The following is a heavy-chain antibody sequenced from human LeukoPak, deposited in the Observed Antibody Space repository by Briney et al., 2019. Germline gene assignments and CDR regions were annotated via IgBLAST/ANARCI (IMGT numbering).Heavy chain of an antibody. J-gene: IGHJ4*02. D-gene: IGHD3-10*01. V-gene: IGHV3-21*04. CDR3: ARGRSMVRGVIEYFDY. CDR2: ISSSSSYI. Sequence: PGGSLRLSCAASGFTFSSYSMNWVRQAPGKGLEWVSSISSSSSYIYYADSVKGRFTISRDNSKNTLYLQMNSLRAEDTAVYYCARGRSMVRGVIEYFDYWGQGTLVTVSS. CDR1: GFTFSSYS.